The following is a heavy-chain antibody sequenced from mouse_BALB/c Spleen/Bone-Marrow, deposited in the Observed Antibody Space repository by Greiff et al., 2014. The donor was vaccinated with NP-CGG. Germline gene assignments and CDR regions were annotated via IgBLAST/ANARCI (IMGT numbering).Heavy chain of an antibody. D-gene: IGHD2-1*01. V-gene: IGHV7-3*02. Sequence: DVQLQESGGGLVQPGGSPRLSCATSGFTFTDYYMSWVRQPPGKALEWLGFIRNKANGYTTEYSASVKGRFTISRDNSQSILYLQMNTLRAEDSATYYCARDKNYGSYWYFDVWGAGTTVAVSS. CDR2: IRNKANGYTT. J-gene: IGHJ1*01. CDR3: ARDKNYGSYWYFDV. CDR1: GFTFTDYY.